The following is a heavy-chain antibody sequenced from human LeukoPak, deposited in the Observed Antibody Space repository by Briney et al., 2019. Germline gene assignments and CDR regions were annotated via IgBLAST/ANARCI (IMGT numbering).Heavy chain of an antibody. CDR2: ISYDGSNK. D-gene: IGHD3-22*01. Sequence: PGRSLRLSCAASGFTFSSYAMHWVRQAPGKGLEWVAVISYDGSNKYYADSVKGRFTISRDNSKNTLYLQMNSLRAEDTAVYYCARDDSSGPLRYFQHWGQGTLVTVSS. CDR1: GFTFSSYA. V-gene: IGHV3-30*04. CDR3: ARDDSSGPLRYFQH. J-gene: IGHJ1*01.